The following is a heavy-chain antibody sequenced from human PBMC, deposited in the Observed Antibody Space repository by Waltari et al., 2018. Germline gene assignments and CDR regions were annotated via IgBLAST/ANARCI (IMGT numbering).Heavy chain of an antibody. CDR2: IISYNGDK. D-gene: IGHD3-16*01. Sequence: QIQLVPSGAEVKKPGASVKVSCKAPGYDFSADGISWVRQAPGQGLEWMGWIISYNGDKNYAQKFQGGVSLTTDTSTNIAYMDLRSLRSDDTAVYYCARGAKVRTRGFEYWGQGTLVTVSS. CDR3: ARGAKVRTRGFEY. J-gene: IGHJ4*02. CDR1: GYDFSADG. V-gene: IGHV1-18*01.